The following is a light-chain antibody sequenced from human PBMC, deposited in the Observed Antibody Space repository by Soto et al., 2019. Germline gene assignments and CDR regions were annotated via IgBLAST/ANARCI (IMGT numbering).Light chain of an antibody. CDR1: QSVSSSY. J-gene: IGKJ1*01. CDR2: DAS. Sequence: EIVLTQSPATLSLSPGERATLSCRASQSVSSSYLAWYQQKPGQAPRLLFYDASTRATGIPARFSGSGSGTDFTLTISRLEPEDFAGYYCQLRSNWPRTFGQGTKVESK. V-gene: IGKV3D-20*02. CDR3: QLRSNWPRT.